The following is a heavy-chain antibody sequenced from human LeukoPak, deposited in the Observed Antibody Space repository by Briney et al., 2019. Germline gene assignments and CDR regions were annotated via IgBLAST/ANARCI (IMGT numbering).Heavy chain of an antibody. J-gene: IGHJ5*02. CDR3: AKGSSGYFADL. CDR2: NSNAGGGS. Sequence: GGSLRLSCDASALIFNNYGLICVRQAPGEGLEWVSANSNAGGGSQYADLVVGRFTISRDNSKNTLFLQMSSLRAEDTALYYCAKGSSGYFADLWGQGTLVTVSS. V-gene: IGHV3-23*01. CDR1: ALIFNNYG. D-gene: IGHD3-22*01.